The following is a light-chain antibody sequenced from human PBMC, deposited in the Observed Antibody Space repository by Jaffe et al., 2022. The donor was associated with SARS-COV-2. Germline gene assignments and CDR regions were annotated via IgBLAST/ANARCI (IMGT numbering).Light chain of an antibody. CDR1: TGAVTSGHY. J-gene: IGLJ1*01. V-gene: IGLV7-46*01. CDR3: LLSYSTTRT. Sequence: QAVVTQEPSLTVSPGGTVTLTCGSSTGAVTSGHYPYWFQQKPGQAPRTLIYETSNKHSWTPARFSGSLLGGKAALTLSGAQPEDEAEYYCLLSYSTTRTFGTGTKVTVL. CDR2: ETS.